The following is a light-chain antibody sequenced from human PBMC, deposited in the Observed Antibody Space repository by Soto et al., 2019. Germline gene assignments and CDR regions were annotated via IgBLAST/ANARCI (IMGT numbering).Light chain of an antibody. J-gene: IGLJ1*01. Sequence: QSALTQPASVSGSPGQSVTISCTGTTSDIGASNFVSWYQQRPDKAPELMIYQVNRRPSGVSSRFSASKSGNTASLTISGLRAEDEGDYYCCSYGSGNPPYVFGTGTKLTVL. CDR1: TSDIGASNF. V-gene: IGLV2-14*03. CDR2: QVN. CDR3: CSYGSGNPPYV.